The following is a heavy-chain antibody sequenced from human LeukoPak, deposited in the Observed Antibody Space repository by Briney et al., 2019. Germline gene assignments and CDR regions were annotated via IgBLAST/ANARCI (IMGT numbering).Heavy chain of an antibody. V-gene: IGHV3-64D*06. CDR1: GFTFSSYA. CDR2: ISTDGHST. J-gene: IGHJ3*02. CDR3: VKGRYEILTGYYDAFDI. Sequence: GGSLRLSCSASGFTFSSYALQWVRQAPGKGLKYVSAISTDGHSTYYADSVKGRFTISRDNSKNTLYIQMSSLRAEDTAVYYCVKGRYEILTGYYDAFDIWGQGTMVTVSS. D-gene: IGHD3-9*01.